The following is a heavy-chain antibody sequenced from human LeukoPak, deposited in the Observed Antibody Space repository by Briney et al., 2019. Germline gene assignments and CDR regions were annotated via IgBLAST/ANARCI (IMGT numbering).Heavy chain of an antibody. Sequence: YPGRSLRLSCAASGFTFSSYAMSWVRQAPGKGLEWVSAISGSGGSTYYADSVKGRFTISRDNSKNTLYLQMNSLRAEDTAVYYCAKVGTGYDILTGPRWDYFDYWGQGTLVTVSS. CDR1: GFTFSSYA. CDR2: ISGSGGST. V-gene: IGHV3-23*01. CDR3: AKVGTGYDILTGPRWDYFDY. J-gene: IGHJ4*02. D-gene: IGHD3-9*01.